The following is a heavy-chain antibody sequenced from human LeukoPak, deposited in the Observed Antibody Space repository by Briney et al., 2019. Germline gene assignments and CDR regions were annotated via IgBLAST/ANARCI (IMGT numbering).Heavy chain of an antibody. V-gene: IGHV3-21*01. D-gene: IGHD6-13*01. CDR1: GFTFSSYS. CDR2: ISSGSSYT. Sequence: PGGSLRLSCAASGFTFSSYSMNWVGQAPGKRLEWVSSISSGSSYTYYGDSVKGRFTISRDNTKKSLYLQMNSLRAEDTAVYYCARDDQGSSWYLGHSDAFDIWGQGIMVTVSS. J-gene: IGHJ3*02. CDR3: ARDDQGSSWYLGHSDAFDI.